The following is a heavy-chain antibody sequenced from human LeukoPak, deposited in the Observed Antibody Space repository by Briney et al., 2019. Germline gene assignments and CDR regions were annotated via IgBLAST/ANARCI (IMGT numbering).Heavy chain of an antibody. D-gene: IGHD3-10*01. CDR1: GGSISSYY. V-gene: IGHV4-59*08. CDR2: IYYSGYT. CDR3: ARPLLWFGEWTDY. Sequence: SETLSLTCTVSGGSISSYYWSWIRQPPGKGLEWIGYIYYSGYTNYNPSLKSRVTISVDTSKNQFSLKLSSVTAADTAVYYCARPLLWFGEWTDYWGQGTLVTVSS. J-gene: IGHJ4*02.